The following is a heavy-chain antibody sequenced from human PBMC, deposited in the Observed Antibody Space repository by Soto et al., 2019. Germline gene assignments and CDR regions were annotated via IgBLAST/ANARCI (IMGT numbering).Heavy chain of an antibody. CDR2: IYHSGST. CDR1: SGSITSSNS. CDR3: ARYCSSTSCLAP. Sequence: TLSLTCAVSSGSITSSNSWSWVRQPPGKGLEWIGEIYHSGSTNYNPSLKSRVTISVDKSKNQFSLKLSSVTAADTAVYYCARYCSSTSCLAPWGQGTLVTVSS. J-gene: IGHJ5*02. D-gene: IGHD2-2*01. V-gene: IGHV4-4*02.